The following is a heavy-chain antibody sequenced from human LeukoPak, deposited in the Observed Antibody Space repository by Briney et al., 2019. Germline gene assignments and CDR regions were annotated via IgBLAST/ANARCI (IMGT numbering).Heavy chain of an antibody. CDR3: TTDRA. J-gene: IGHJ5*02. D-gene: IGHD3-10*01. CDR2: IKSKTAGGTA. CDR1: EFTFSNAW. Sequence: PGGSLKLSFAAPEFTFSNAWMGWFRQPPGKGLEWVGRIKSKTAGGTADYAAPVKGRFTISRDDSKNTLYLQMNSLKTEDTALYYCTTDRAWGQGTLVTVSS. V-gene: IGHV3-15*01.